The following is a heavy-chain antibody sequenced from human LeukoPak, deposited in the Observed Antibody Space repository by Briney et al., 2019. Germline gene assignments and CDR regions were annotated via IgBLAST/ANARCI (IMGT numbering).Heavy chain of an antibody. Sequence: ASVSVSCKVSGYTLTELSMHWVRQAPGKGLEWMGGFNPEDGETIYAQKFQGRATITEDTSTDTAYMELSSLRSEDTAVYYCATPGTGRSPSPYYYYYMDVWGKGTTVTVSS. CDR3: ATPGTGRSPSPYYYYYMDV. CDR1: GYTLTELS. J-gene: IGHJ6*03. V-gene: IGHV1-24*01. CDR2: FNPEDGET. D-gene: IGHD6-13*01.